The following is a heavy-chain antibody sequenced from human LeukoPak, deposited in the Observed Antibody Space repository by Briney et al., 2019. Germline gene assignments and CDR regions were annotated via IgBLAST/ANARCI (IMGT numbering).Heavy chain of an antibody. CDR1: GYTFTSYG. D-gene: IGHD1-26*01. Sequence: ASVKVSCKASGYTFTSYGISWVRQAPGKGLEWMGGFDPEDGETIYAQKFQGRVTMTEDTSTDAAYMELSSLRSEDTAVYYCATPELLSSWGQGTLVTVSS. J-gene: IGHJ4*02. CDR2: FDPEDGET. V-gene: IGHV1-24*01. CDR3: ATPELLSS.